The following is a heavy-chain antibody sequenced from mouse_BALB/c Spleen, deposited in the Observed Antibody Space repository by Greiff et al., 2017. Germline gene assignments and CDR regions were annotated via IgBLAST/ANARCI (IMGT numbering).Heavy chain of an antibody. V-gene: IGHV2-6-7*01. CDR3: AREIYYGNYDYAMDY. Sequence: VQVVESGPGLVAPSQSLSITCTVSGFSLTGYGVNWVRQPPGKGLEWLGMIWGDGSTDYNSALKSRLSISKDNSKSQVFLKMNSLQTDDTARYYCAREIYYGNYDYAMDYWGQGTSVTVSS. J-gene: IGHJ4*01. CDR2: IWGDGST. CDR1: GFSLTGYG. D-gene: IGHD2-1*01.